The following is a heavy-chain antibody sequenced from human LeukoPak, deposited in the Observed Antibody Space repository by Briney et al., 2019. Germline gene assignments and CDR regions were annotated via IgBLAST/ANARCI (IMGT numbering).Heavy chain of an antibody. D-gene: IGHD3-22*01. V-gene: IGHV4-30-2*01. Sequence: PSETLSLTCAVSGGSISSGGYSWSWIRQPPGKGLEWIGYIYHSGSTYYNPSLKSRVTISVDRSKTPFSLKLSSVTAADTAVYYCARGGYYYDSSGYYDYWGQGTLVTVSS. J-gene: IGHJ4*02. CDR3: ARGGYYYDSSGYYDY. CDR1: GGSISSGGYS. CDR2: IYHSGST.